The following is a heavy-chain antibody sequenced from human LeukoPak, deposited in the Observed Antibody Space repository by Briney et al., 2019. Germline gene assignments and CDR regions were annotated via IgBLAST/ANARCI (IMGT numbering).Heavy chain of an antibody. V-gene: IGHV3-66*01. J-gene: IGHJ6*02. Sequence: GGSLRLSCAPSGFTFSSYSMHWVRQAPGKGLEWVSVIYSGGSTYYADSVKGRFTISRDNSKNTLYLQMNSLRAEDTAVYYCARGSVTTGPFGMDVWGQGTTVTVSS. CDR3: ARGSVTTGPFGMDV. CDR2: IYSGGST. D-gene: IGHD5-18*01. CDR1: GFTFSSYS.